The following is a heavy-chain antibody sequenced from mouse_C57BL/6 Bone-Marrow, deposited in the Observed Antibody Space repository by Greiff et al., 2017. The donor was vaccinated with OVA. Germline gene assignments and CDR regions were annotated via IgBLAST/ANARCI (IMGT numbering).Heavy chain of an antibody. V-gene: IGHV5-9-1*02. Sequence: EVKVEESGEGLVKPGGSLKLSCAASGFTFSSYAMSWVRQTPEKRLEWVAYISSGGDYIYYADTVKGRFTISRDNARNTLYLQMSSLKSEDTAMYYCTREDGNYPYYAMDYWGQGTSVTVSS. D-gene: IGHD2-1*01. CDR2: ISSGGDYI. CDR3: TREDGNYPYYAMDY. CDR1: GFTFSSYA. J-gene: IGHJ4*01.